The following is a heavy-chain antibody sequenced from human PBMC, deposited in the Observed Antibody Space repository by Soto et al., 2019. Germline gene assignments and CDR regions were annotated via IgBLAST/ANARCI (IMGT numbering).Heavy chain of an antibody. CDR1: GGAIISSSYY. Sequence: SETLSLTCAVSGGAIISSSYYWSCIRQPPGKGLELIANIYYTGSTYYNPSLGGRVTISIDTSKDQFSLKLGSVTAADTAVYYCAKSNSGSYSFDYWGQGTLVTVSS. V-gene: IGHV4-39*01. CDR2: IYYTGST. D-gene: IGHD3-10*01. CDR3: AKSNSGSYSFDY. J-gene: IGHJ4*02.